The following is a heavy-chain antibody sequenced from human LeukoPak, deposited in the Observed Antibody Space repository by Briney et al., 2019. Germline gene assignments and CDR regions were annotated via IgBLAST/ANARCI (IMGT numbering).Heavy chain of an antibody. Sequence: PGGSLRLSCAASGFTFSSYEMNWVRQAPGKGLEWVSYISSSGSTIYYADSVKGRFTISRDNAKNSLYLQMNSLRAEDTAVYYCARGPSSSWEHDAFDIWGQGTMVTVSS. CDR3: ARGPSSSWEHDAFDI. CDR1: GFTFSSYE. D-gene: IGHD6-13*01. V-gene: IGHV3-48*03. J-gene: IGHJ3*02. CDR2: ISSSGSTI.